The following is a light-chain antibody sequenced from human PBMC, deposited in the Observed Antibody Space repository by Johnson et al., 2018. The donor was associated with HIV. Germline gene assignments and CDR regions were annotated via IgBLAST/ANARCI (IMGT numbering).Light chain of an antibody. CDR1: SSNIGDNY. Sequence: QSVLTQPPSVSAAPGQKVTISCSGSSSNIGDNYVSWYQQLPGTAPKLLIYENTKRPSGIPDRFSGSKSGPSATLGITGPQPGDGGGDYCGTWARSLSAGVVFGVWTKVTV. CDR2: ENT. J-gene: IGLJ1*01. V-gene: IGLV1-51*02. CDR3: GTWARSLSAGVV.